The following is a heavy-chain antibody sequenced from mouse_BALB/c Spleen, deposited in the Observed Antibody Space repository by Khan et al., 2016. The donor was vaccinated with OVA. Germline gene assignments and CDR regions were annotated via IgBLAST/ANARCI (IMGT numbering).Heavy chain of an antibody. CDR1: GYSITSGYA. CDR2: ISYSGVT. CDR3: ARGNYYGYYFDY. Sequence: EVKLPESGPGLVKPSQSLSLTCTVTGYSITSGYAWNWIRQFPENKLEWMGYISYSGVTSYTPSLKSRISITRDTSKNQFFLQLNSVTTEDTATYYCARGNYYGYYFDYWGQGTTLTVSS. D-gene: IGHD1-1*01. J-gene: IGHJ2*01. V-gene: IGHV3-2*02.